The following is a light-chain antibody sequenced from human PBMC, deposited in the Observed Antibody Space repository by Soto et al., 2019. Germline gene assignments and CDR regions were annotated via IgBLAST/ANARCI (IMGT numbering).Light chain of an antibody. CDR1: QSVSSY. CDR2: DAS. Sequence: EIVLTQSPATLSLSPGERDTLSCRASQSVSSYLAWYQQKPGQAPRLLIYDASNRATGTPARFSGSGSGTDFTLSISSLEPEDFAVYYCQQRSNWPLTFGGGTKV. V-gene: IGKV3-11*01. CDR3: QQRSNWPLT. J-gene: IGKJ4*01.